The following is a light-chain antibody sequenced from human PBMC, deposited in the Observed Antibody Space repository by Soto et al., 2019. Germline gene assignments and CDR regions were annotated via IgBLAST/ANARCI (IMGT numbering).Light chain of an antibody. CDR1: QSISSW. V-gene: IGKV1-5*01. CDR3: QQYTSYSSFT. J-gene: IGKJ2*01. CDR2: DAA. Sequence: DIQMTQSPSTLSASVGDRVTITCRASQSISSWLAWYQQKPGKAPTVLIYDAASLESGVPSRFSGSGSGTEFPLTISSLQPDDFATYNCQQYTSYSSFTFGQGTKLEIK.